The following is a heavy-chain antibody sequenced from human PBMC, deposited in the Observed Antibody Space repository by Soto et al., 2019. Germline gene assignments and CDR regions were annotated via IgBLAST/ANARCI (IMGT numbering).Heavy chain of an antibody. Sequence: QVQLVESGGGVVHPGRSLSLSCAGSGFMFSNYGMHWVRRAPGKGLEWVAVIWYDGSNKYYADSVKGRFTISRDNSKNTLYLQMNSLRAEDTAVYYCARDASRAWDFDYWGQGTLVTVSS. CDR3: ARDASRAWDFDY. V-gene: IGHV3-33*08. J-gene: IGHJ4*02. CDR2: IWYDGSNK. D-gene: IGHD7-27*01. CDR1: GFMFSNYG.